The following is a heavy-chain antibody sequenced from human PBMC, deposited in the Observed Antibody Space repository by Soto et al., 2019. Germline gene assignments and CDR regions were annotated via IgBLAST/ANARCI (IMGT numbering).Heavy chain of an antibody. CDR3: LCGGDCLAWGF. V-gene: IGHV3-21*01. D-gene: IGHD2-21*02. CDR1: GFAFSNYS. CDR2: ISSSGSDV. Sequence: EVQVVESGGGLVKPGGSLRLSCAASGFAFSNYSMIWVRQTPGKELEWVSFISSSGSDVYYADSVKGRFTISRDNDKTSLYLQMNSLRVEDTAVYYCLCGGDCLAWGFWGQGTLVTVSS. J-gene: IGHJ4*02.